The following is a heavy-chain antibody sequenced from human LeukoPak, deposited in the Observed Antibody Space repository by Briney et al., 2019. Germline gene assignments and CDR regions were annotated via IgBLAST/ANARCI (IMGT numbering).Heavy chain of an antibody. Sequence: ASVKVSCKASGYTFTGYYMRWVRQAPGQGLEWMGWINPNSGGTNYAQKFQGRVTMTRDTSISTAYMELSRLRSDDTAVYYCAIEVVVIATDAFDIWGQGTMVTVSS. CDR1: GYTFTGYY. V-gene: IGHV1-2*02. CDR3: AIEVVVIATDAFDI. J-gene: IGHJ3*02. D-gene: IGHD2-21*01. CDR2: INPNSGGT.